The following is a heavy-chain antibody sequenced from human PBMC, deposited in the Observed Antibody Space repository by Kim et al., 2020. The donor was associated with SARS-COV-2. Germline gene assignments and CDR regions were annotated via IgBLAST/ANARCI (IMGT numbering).Heavy chain of an antibody. D-gene: IGHD1-26*01. CDR1: GFTFSSYG. Sequence: GGSLRLSCAASGFTFSSYGMHWVRQAPGKGLEWVAVIWYDGSNKYYADSVKGRFTISRDNSTNTLYLQMNSLRAEDTAVYYCARDRGGGGATLYGMDVWGQGNTVTVSS. V-gene: IGHV3-33*01. J-gene: IGHJ6*02. CDR2: IWYDGSNK. CDR3: ARDRGGGGATLYGMDV.